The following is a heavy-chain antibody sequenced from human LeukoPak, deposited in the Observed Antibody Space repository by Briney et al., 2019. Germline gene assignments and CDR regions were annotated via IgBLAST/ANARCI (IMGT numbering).Heavy chain of an antibody. J-gene: IGHJ4*02. CDR1: GGTFSSYA. CDR3: ARPPKHTMTTFDY. Sequence: GASVKVSCKASGGTFSSYAISWVRQAPGQGLEWMGGIIPIFGTANYAQKFQGRVTITADESTSTAYMELSSLRSEDTAVYYCARPPKHTMTTFDYWGQGTLVTVSS. D-gene: IGHD3-22*01. CDR2: IIPIFGTA. V-gene: IGHV1-69*01.